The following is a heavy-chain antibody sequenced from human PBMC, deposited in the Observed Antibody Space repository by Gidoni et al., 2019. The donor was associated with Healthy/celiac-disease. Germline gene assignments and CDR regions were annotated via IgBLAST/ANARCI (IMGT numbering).Heavy chain of an antibody. J-gene: IGHJ3*02. CDR1: GCTSSRYG. CDR2: IWYDGSNN. V-gene: IGHV3-33*01. D-gene: IGHD5-18*01. CDR3: ARDLLDTAMDDAFDI. Sequence: QVQLVESGGGVVQPGRSRRLSCAASGCTSSRYGMHWVRQAPGRGLELVAVIWYDGSNNYYADAGKGRFPIARDNSKNTLYRQMNSLRAEDTAVYYCARDLLDTAMDDAFDIWGQGTMFTVSS.